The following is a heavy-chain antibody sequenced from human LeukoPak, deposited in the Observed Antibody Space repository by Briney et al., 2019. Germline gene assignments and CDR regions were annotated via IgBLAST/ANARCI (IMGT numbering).Heavy chain of an antibody. CDR1: GGSVSSGSYY. CDR3: ATLLSSSGYPGRGGWFDP. J-gene: IGHJ5*02. CDR2: IYYSGST. D-gene: IGHD6-13*01. Sequence: PSETLSLTCTVSGGSVSSGSYYWSWIRQPPGKGLEWIGYIYYSGSTNYNPSLKSRVTISVDTSKNQISLKLSSVTAADTAVYYCATLLSSSGYPGRGGWFDPWGQGTLVTVSS. V-gene: IGHV4-61*01.